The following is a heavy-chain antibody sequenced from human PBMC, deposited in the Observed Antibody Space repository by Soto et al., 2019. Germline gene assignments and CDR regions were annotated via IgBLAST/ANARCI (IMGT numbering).Heavy chain of an antibody. J-gene: IGHJ6*02. CDR2: ISDGGLT. CDR3: AGSCTSSICPEDHYLGLEV. V-gene: IGHV4-59*01. Sequence: SETLSLTCKVSGGSIYAYYWTWIRQSPGKGLEWIGYISDGGLTNYNPSLKSRVTISVDTSKKQVSLKLSSVSAADTAISFCAGSCTSSICPEDHYLGLEVWGPGTTVTVSS. D-gene: IGHD2-2*01. CDR1: GGSIYAYY.